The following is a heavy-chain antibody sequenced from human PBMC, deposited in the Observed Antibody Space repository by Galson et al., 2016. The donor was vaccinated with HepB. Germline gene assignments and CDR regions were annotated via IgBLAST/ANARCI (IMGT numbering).Heavy chain of an antibody. J-gene: IGHJ4*02. D-gene: IGHD4-17*01. CDR2: INNDGSRT. Sequence: SLRLSCAVSGFTFSSHWMHWVRQAPGKGLVWVSRINNDGSRTDYADSMKGRFTIPRDNAKNTLSLQMDSLGVEDTAVYYCARDTHDYGDSGPDYWGQGTLVTVSS. CDR3: ARDTHDYGDSGPDY. V-gene: IGHV3-74*01. CDR1: GFTFSSHW.